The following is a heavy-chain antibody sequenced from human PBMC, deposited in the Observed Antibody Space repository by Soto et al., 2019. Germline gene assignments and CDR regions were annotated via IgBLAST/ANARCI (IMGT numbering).Heavy chain of an antibody. J-gene: IGHJ6*02. CDR3: ARGHSTDCSNGVCSFFYNHEMDV. D-gene: IGHD2-8*01. Sequence: ASVKVSCKASGYSFTDYHIHWVRQTPGQGLEWLGRINPKSGGTSTAQKFQGWVTMTRDRSISTVYMELTRLRSDDTAVYFCARGHSTDCSNGVCSFFYNHEMDVWGQGTTVTVSS. CDR2: INPKSGGT. CDR1: GYSFTDYH. V-gene: IGHV1-2*04.